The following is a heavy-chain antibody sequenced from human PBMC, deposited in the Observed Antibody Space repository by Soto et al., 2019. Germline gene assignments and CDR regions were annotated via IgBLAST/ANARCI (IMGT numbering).Heavy chain of an antibody. D-gene: IGHD6-13*01. CDR2: VYYSGRT. J-gene: IGHJ5*02. CDR3: AREYKSGWYP. CDR1: GGSVSSGSYY. Sequence: QVQLQESGPGLVRPSETLSLTCTVSGGSVSSGSYYWSWIRQPQGKGLEWIGYVYYSGRTNYNPSLKSRVIISVDTSKNQFSLRLSSVTAADTAVYYCAREYKSGWYPWGQGTLVTVSS. V-gene: IGHV4-61*01.